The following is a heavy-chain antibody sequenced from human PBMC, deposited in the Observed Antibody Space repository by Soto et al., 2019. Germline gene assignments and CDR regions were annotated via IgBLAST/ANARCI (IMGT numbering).Heavy chain of an antibody. V-gene: IGHV1-69*13. D-gene: IGHD6-13*01. CDR2: IIPIFGTA. CDR1: GGTFSSYA. Sequence: SVKVSCKASGGTFSSYAISWGRQAPGQGLEWMGGIIPIFGTANYAQKFQGRVTITADESTSTAYMELSSLRSEDTAVYYCARTAAALPYYFDYWGQGTLVTVSS. CDR3: ARTAAALPYYFDY. J-gene: IGHJ4*02.